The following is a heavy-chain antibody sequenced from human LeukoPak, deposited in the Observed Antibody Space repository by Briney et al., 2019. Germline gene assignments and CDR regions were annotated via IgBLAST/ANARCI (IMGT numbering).Heavy chain of an antibody. J-gene: IGHJ4*02. Sequence: GGSLRLSCAASGFTFTTYGMTWVRQAPGKGPECVSVVSASGGNTYYADSVKGRFTISRDNSKNTLYLQMDSLRAEDTAIYYCARGRGSQQTRFDYWARGPWSPSPQ. D-gene: IGHD1-26*01. CDR1: GFTFTTYG. V-gene: IGHV3-23*01. CDR2: VSASGGNT. CDR3: ARGRGSQQTRFDY.